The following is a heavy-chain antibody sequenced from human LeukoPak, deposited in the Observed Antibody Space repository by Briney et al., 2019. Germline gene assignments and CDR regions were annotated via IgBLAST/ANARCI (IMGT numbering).Heavy chain of an antibody. Sequence: PGGSLRLSCAASGFTFSSYAMSWVRQAPGKGLESVSAISGSGGSTYYADSVKGRFTISRDNSKNTLYLQMNSLRAEDTAVYYCAKEVGSWAHIAAAGTFDPWGQGTLVTVSS. CDR3: AKEVGSWAHIAAAGTFDP. D-gene: IGHD6-13*01. CDR2: ISGSGGST. J-gene: IGHJ5*02. CDR1: GFTFSSYA. V-gene: IGHV3-23*01.